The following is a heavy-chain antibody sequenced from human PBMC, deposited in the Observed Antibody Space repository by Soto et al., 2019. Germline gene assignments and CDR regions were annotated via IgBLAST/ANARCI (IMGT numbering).Heavy chain of an antibody. CDR3: ARDPTRITIFGVVTSDAYYYYGMDV. CDR2: ISAYNGNT. J-gene: IGHJ6*02. D-gene: IGHD3-3*01. CDR1: GYTFTSYG. V-gene: IGHV1-18*01. Sequence: ASVKVSCKASGYTFTSYGISWVRQAPGQGLEWMAWISAYNGNTNYAQKLQGRVTMTTDTSTSTAYMELRSLRSDDTAVYYCARDPTRITIFGVVTSDAYYYYGMDVWGQGTTVTVSS.